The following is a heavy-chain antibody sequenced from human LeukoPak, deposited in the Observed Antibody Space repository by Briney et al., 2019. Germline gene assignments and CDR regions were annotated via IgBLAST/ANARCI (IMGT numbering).Heavy chain of an antibody. CDR2: IKQDGSGK. D-gene: IGHD3-3*01. Sequence: GGSLRLSCAASGFTFSSYWMSWVRQAPGKRLEWVANIKQDGSGKYYVDSVKGRFTISRDNAKNSLYLQMNSLRAEDTAVYYCARGEGYYDFWSGYLGRVPYYYYYMDVWGKGTTVTVSS. V-gene: IGHV3-7*01. CDR1: GFTFSSYW. CDR3: ARGEGYYDFWSGYLGRVPYYYYYMDV. J-gene: IGHJ6*03.